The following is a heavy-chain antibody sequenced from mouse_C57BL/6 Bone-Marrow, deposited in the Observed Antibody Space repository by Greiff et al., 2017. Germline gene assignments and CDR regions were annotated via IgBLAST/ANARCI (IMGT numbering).Heavy chain of an antibody. CDR3: ARSGWDWYFDV. CDR1: GYTFTSYW. V-gene: IGHV1-61*01. J-gene: IGHJ1*03. CDR2: IYPSDSET. D-gene: IGHD1-1*02. Sequence: QVQLQQPGAELVRPGSSVKLSCKASGYTFTSYWMDWVKQRPGQGLEWIGNIYPSDSETHNNQKFKDKATLTVDKSSSTAYMQLSSLTSEDSAVYYYARSGWDWYFDVWCTGTTVTVSS.